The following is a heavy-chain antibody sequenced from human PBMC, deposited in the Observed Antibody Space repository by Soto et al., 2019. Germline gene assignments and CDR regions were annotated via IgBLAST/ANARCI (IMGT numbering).Heavy chain of an antibody. D-gene: IGHD2-2*01. CDR2: ISSNGGST. V-gene: IGHV3-64*04. J-gene: IGHJ5*02. CDR3: AKDKISTSCCYWFDP. Sequence: GGSLRLSCSASGFTFSSYAMHWVRQAPGKGLEYVSAISSNGGSTYYADSVKGRFTISRDNSRNTLYLQMNSLRAEDTAVYYSAKDKISTSCCYWFDPWGQGTLVTVSS. CDR1: GFTFSSYA.